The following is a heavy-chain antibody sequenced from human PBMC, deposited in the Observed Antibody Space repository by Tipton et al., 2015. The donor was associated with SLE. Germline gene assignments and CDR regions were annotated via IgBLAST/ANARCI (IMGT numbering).Heavy chain of an antibody. D-gene: IGHD6-13*01. J-gene: IGHJ3*02. CDR1: GGSFSGYY. CDR3: ARVVAAAGTAFDI. V-gene: IGHV4-34*01. Sequence: TLSLTCAVYGGSFSGYYWSWIRQPPGKGLEWIGEINHSGSTNYNPSLKSRVTISVDTSKNRFSLKLNSVTAADTAVYYCARVVAAAGTAFDIWGQGTMVTVSS. CDR2: INHSGST.